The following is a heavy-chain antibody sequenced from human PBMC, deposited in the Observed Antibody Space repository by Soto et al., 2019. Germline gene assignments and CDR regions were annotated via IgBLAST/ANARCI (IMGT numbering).Heavy chain of an antibody. Sequence: QVQLQESGPGLVKPSETLSLTCTVSGGSISSYYWSWIRQPPGKGLEWIGYIYYSGSTNYNPSLKSRVTMSVGTSKNQFSLKLSSVTAADTAVYYCARGVVVVPAGGSYGMDVWGQGTTVTVSS. J-gene: IGHJ6*02. CDR3: ARGVVVVPAGGSYGMDV. D-gene: IGHD2-2*01. CDR1: GGSISSYY. V-gene: IGHV4-59*01. CDR2: IYYSGST.